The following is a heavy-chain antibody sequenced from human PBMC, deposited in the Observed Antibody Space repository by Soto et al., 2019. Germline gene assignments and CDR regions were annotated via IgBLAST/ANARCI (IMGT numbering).Heavy chain of an antibody. D-gene: IGHD6-19*01. Sequence: EVQLVESGGTLVQPGGSLRLSCAASGFTFSAYWMSWVRQAPGRGLEWVANINQDAHETNYVDSLRGRVTISRDNSHKLRYLHISSLRVENTAVYYCARDDDTSGRSGVDHFSYFYGLDVWGQGTTVTVSS. CDR1: GFTFSAYW. V-gene: IGHV3-7*03. J-gene: IGHJ6*02. CDR2: INQDAHET. CDR3: ARDDDTSGRSGVDHFSYFYGLDV.